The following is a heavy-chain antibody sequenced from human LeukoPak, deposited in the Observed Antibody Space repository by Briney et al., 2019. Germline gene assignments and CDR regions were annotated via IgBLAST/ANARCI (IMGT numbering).Heavy chain of an antibody. J-gene: IGHJ5*02. V-gene: IGHV4-34*01. CDR2: INHSGST. CDR3: ARREPSSSWYENWFDP. CDR1: GGSFSGYY. Sequence: SETLSLTCAVYGGSFSGYYWSWIRQPPGKGLEWIGEINHSGSTNYNPSLKSRVTISVDTSKNQFSLKLSSVTAADTAVYYCARREPSSSWYENWFDPWGQGTLVTVSS. D-gene: IGHD6-13*01.